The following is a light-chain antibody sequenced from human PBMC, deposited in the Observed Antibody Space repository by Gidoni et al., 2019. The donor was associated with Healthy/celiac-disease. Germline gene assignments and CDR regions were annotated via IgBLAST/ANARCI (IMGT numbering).Light chain of an antibody. J-gene: IGKJ4*01. CDR3: QQRSNWPPG. Sequence: EVVMKQSPATLSVSPGERATLSCRASQSVSSYLAWYQQKPGQAPRLLIYDASTRATGIPARFSGSGSGTDFTLTISSLEPEDFAVYYCQQRSNWPPGFGGGTKVEIK. CDR1: QSVSSY. V-gene: IGKV3-11*01. CDR2: DAS.